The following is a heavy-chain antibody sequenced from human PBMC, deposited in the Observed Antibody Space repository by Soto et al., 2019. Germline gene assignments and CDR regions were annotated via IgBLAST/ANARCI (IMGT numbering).Heavy chain of an antibody. CDR2: IYPSNSDT. CDR1: GYSFTTYW. D-gene: IGHD6-19*01. Sequence: GESLKISCKASGYSFTTYWIGWVRQMPGKGLEWMGIIYPSNSDTRYSPSFQGQVTISADKSISTTHLQWRSLKASDTAMYYCARHEYNSGWRYFDYWGQGTLVTVSS. V-gene: IGHV5-51*01. CDR3: ARHEYNSGWRYFDY. J-gene: IGHJ4*02.